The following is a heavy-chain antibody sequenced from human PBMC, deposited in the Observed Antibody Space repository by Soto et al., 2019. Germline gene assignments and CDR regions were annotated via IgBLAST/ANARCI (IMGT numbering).Heavy chain of an antibody. CDR3: ARAPKLSYYYDSSGYYGCWFDP. V-gene: IGHV4-31*03. Sequence: SETLSLTCTVSGGSISSGGYYWSWIHQHPGKGLEWIGYIYYSGSTYYNPSLKSRVTISVDTSKNQFSLKLSSVTAADTAVYYCARAPKLSYYYDSSGYYGCWFDPWGQGTLVTVSS. CDR1: GGSISSGGYY. D-gene: IGHD3-22*01. J-gene: IGHJ5*02. CDR2: IYYSGST.